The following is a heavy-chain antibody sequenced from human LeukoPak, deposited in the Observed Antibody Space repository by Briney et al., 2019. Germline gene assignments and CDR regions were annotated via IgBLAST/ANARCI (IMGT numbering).Heavy chain of an antibody. CDR2: INPSGGST. D-gene: IGHD3-22*01. CDR3: ALYYYDSSFDY. CDR1: GYTFTSYY. J-gene: IGHJ4*02. Sequence: ASVKVSCKASGYTFTSYYMHWVRQAPGQGLEWMGIINPSGGSTSYAQKFQGRVTMTRDMSTSTAYMELSSLRSEDTAAYYCALYYYDSSFDYWGQGTLVTVSS. V-gene: IGHV1-46*01.